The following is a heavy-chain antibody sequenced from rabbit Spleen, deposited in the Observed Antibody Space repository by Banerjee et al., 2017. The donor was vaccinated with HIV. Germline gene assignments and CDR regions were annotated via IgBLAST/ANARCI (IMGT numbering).Heavy chain of an antibody. CDR1: GFSFSSGYD. CDR2: VYNGDSGSRT. V-gene: IGHV1S45*01. CDR3: AGDSGDLYFDV. J-gene: IGHJ2*01. Sequence: QEQLVESGGGLVKPGGSLTLSCKASGFSFSSGYDMCWVRQAPGKGLEWIACVYNGDSGSRTYDATGAKGRFTIAKPATTVTLQMTSLTAADTVTYFCAGDSGDLYFDVWGPGTLVTVS. D-gene: IGHD1-1*01.